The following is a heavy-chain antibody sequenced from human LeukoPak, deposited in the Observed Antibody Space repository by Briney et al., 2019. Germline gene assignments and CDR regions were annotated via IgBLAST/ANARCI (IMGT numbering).Heavy chain of an antibody. V-gene: IGHV1-18*01. CDR3: ARRPHGDILTGYHVDNWFDP. Sequence: ASVKVSCKASGYTFTSYGISWVRQAPGQGLEWMGWISAYNGNTNYTQKLQGRVTMTTDTSTSTAYMELRSLRSDDTAVYYCARRPHGDILTGYHVDNWFDPWGQGTLVTVSS. D-gene: IGHD3-9*01. CDR1: GYTFTSYG. J-gene: IGHJ5*02. CDR2: ISAYNGNT.